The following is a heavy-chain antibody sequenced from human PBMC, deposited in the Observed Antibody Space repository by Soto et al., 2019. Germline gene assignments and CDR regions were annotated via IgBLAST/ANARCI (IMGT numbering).Heavy chain of an antibody. CDR2: MSYSGST. Sequence: SETLSLTCAVYGGSFSSYYWSWIRQPPGKGLEWIGYMSYSGSTKYNPSLKSRVTVSVDTSKNQFSLKLSSVTAADTAVYFCARERSSGWYPGWSDPWGQGTLVTVSS. CDR1: GGSFSSYY. D-gene: IGHD6-19*01. V-gene: IGHV4-59*01. J-gene: IGHJ5*02. CDR3: ARERSSGWYPGWSDP.